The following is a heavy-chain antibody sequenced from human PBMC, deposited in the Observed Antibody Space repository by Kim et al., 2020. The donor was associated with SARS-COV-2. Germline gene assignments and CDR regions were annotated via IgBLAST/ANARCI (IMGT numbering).Heavy chain of an antibody. CDR3: ARGGGYYGAQDEFDY. J-gene: IGHJ4*02. V-gene: IGHV1-8*01. CDR1: GYTFTSYD. CDR2: INPNSGNT. D-gene: IGHD4-17*01. Sequence: ASVKVSCKASGYTFTSYDINWVRQATGQGLEWMGWINPNSGNTGYAQKFQGSVTMTRNTSISTAYMELSSLRSEETAVYYCARGGGYYGAQDEFDYWGQGTLVTVSS.